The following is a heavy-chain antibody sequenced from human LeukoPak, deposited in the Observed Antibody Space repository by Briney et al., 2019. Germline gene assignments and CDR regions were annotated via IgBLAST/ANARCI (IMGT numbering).Heavy chain of an antibody. CDR2: IYYSGST. Sequence: SQTLSLTCTVSGGSISSSSYYWGWVRQPPGKGLEWIGSIYYSGSTYYNPSLKSRVTISVDTSKNQFSLKLSSVTAADTAVYYCARDRSVVPAVALGTFDYWGQGTLVTVSS. CDR1: GGSISSSSYY. V-gene: IGHV4-39*07. D-gene: IGHD2-2*01. J-gene: IGHJ4*02. CDR3: ARDRSVVPAVALGTFDY.